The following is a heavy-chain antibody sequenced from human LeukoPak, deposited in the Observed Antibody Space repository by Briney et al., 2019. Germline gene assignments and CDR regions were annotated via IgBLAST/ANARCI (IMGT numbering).Heavy chain of an antibody. CDR1: GYTFTGYY. CDR3: ARDLLFLEWLSLHDAFDI. J-gene: IGHJ3*02. V-gene: IGHV1-2*02. CDR2: INPNSGGT. Sequence: ASVKVSCKASGYTFTGYYMHWVRQAPGQGLEWMGWINPNSGGTNYAQKFQGRVTMTRDTSISTAYMELSRLRSDDTAVYYCARDLLFLEWLSLHDAFDIWGQGTMVTVSS. D-gene: IGHD3-3*01.